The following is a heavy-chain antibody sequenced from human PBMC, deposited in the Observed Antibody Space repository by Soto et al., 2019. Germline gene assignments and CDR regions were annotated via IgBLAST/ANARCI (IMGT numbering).Heavy chain of an antibody. D-gene: IGHD6-19*01. Sequence: SETLSLTCTVSGGSISSYYWSWIRQPPGKGLEWIGYIYYSGSTNYNPSLKSRVTISVDTSKNQFSLKLSSVTAADTAVYYCARVDGVSVAASRGWFDPWGPGTLVTVSS. V-gene: IGHV4-59*01. CDR3: ARVDGVSVAASRGWFDP. CDR1: GGSISSYY. J-gene: IGHJ5*02. CDR2: IYYSGST.